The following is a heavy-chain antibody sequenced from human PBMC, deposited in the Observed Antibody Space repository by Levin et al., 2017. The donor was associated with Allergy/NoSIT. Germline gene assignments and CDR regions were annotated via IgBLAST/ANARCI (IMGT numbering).Heavy chain of an antibody. Sequence: GESLKISCKASGYTFTGYYMHWVRQAPGQGLEWMGWINPNSGGTNYAQKFQGRVTMTRDTSISTAYMELSRLRSDDTAVYYCAREHGDQPYGMDVWGQGTTVTVSS. CDR1: GYTFTGYY. CDR3: AREHGDQPYGMDV. V-gene: IGHV1-2*02. D-gene: IGHD4-17*01. J-gene: IGHJ6*02. CDR2: INPNSGGT.